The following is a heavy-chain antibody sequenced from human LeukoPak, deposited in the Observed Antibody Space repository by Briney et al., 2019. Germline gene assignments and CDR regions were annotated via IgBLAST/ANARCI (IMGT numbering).Heavy chain of an antibody. Sequence: GASVKVSCKASGYTFTRYYMHWVRQAPGQGLECMGTINPGGGDTRYAQKFQSRVTMTRDTSTSTVYMELSSLTSDDTAVYYCARGEGYSYGYGDNWGQGTLVTVSS. D-gene: IGHD5-18*01. V-gene: IGHV1-46*01. CDR1: GYTFTRYY. CDR2: INPGGGDT. J-gene: IGHJ4*02. CDR3: ARGEGYSYGYGDN.